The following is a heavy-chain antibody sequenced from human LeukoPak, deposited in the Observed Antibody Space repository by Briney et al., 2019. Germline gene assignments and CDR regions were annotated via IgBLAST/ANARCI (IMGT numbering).Heavy chain of an antibody. CDR1: GFTFSSYG. Sequence: GGSLRLSCAASGFTFSSYGMHWVRQAPGKGLEWVAVISYGGSNKYYADSVKGRFTISRDNSKNTLYLQVNSLRAEDTAVYYCAKDHESGSLDYWGQGTLVTVSS. CDR3: AKDHESGSLDY. D-gene: IGHD5-12*01. CDR2: ISYGGSNK. V-gene: IGHV3-30*18. J-gene: IGHJ4*02.